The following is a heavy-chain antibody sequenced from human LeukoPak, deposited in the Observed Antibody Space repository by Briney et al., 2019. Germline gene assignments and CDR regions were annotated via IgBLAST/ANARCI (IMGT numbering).Heavy chain of an antibody. D-gene: IGHD5-18*01. CDR3: ARGNLQLWRLFDY. J-gene: IGHJ4*02. Sequence: GGTLRLSCAASGFTFSSYSMNWVRQAPGKGLEWVSYISGSSSTIYYADSVKGRFTISRDNAKNSLYLQMNSLRAEDTAVYYCARGNLQLWRLFDYWGQGTLVTVSS. CDR2: ISGSSSTI. CDR1: GFTFSSYS. V-gene: IGHV3-48*01.